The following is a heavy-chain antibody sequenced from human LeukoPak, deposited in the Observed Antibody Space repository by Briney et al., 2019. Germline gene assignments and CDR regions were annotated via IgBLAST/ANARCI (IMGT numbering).Heavy chain of an antibody. D-gene: IGHD3-3*01. Sequence: KPSETLSLTCAVYGGSFSGYYWSWIRQPPGKGLEWIGEINHSGSTNYNPSLKSRVTISVDTSKNQFSLKLISVTAADTAVYYCARALGGDLWSGYYNNWFDPWGQGTLVTVSS. CDR2: INHSGST. CDR1: GGSFSGYY. V-gene: IGHV4-34*01. J-gene: IGHJ5*02. CDR3: ARALGGDLWSGYYNNWFDP.